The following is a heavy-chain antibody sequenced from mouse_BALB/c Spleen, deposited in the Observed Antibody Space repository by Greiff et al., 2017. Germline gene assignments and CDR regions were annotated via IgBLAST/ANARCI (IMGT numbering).Heavy chain of an antibody. V-gene: IGHV2-6-4*01. CDR2: IWGGGST. CDR3: ATQGDYGPFFAY. D-gene: IGHD1-1*01. J-gene: IGHJ3*01. CDR1: GFSLSRYS. Sequence: VQLKESGPGLVAPSQSLSITCTVSGFSLSRYSVHWVRQPPGKGLEWLGMIWGGGSTDYNSALKSRLSISKDNSKSQVFLKMNSLQTDDTAMYYCATQGDYGPFFAYWGQGTLVTVSA.